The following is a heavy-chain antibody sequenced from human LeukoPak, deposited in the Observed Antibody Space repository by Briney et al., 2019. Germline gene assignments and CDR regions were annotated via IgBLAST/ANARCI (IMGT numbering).Heavy chain of an antibody. CDR1: GFTFSIYW. CDR2: INQGGSEK. D-gene: IGHD6-13*01. V-gene: IGHV3-7*01. CDR3: ARAASTGTVDY. Sequence: GGSLRLSCEASGFTFSIYWMSWVRQAPGKGLEWVANINQGGSEKYYVDSVEGRFTISRDNAKNSLYLQMNSLRAEDTALYYCARAASTGTVDYWGQGTLVTVSS. J-gene: IGHJ4*02.